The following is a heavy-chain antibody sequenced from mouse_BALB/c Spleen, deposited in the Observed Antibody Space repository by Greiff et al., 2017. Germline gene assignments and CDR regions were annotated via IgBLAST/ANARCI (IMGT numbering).Heavy chain of an antibody. J-gene: IGHJ2*01. CDR1: GYTFTSYV. Sequence: EVQLQQSGPELVKPGASVKMSCKASGYTFTSYVMHWVKQKPGQGLEWIGYINPYNDGTTYNEKFKGKATLTSDKSSITAYMELSSLTSEDAAVYYCARRYAEYWGQGTTLTVSS. CDR2: INPYNDGT. V-gene: IGHV1-14*01. CDR3: ARRYAEY. D-gene: IGHD2-14*01.